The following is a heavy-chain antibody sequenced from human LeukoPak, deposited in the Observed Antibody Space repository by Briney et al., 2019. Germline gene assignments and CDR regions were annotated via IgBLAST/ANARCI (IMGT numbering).Heavy chain of an antibody. CDR2: INTNTGNP. Sequence: GGSLRLSCAASGFTFSNYAMTWARQAPGQGLEWMGWINTNTGNPTYAQGFTGRFVFSLDTSVSTAYLQISSLKAEDTAVYYCARGPPYYDILTGYSHTFDYWGQGTLVTVSS. D-gene: IGHD3-9*01. CDR1: GFTFSNYA. J-gene: IGHJ4*02. CDR3: ARGPPYYDILTGYSHTFDY. V-gene: IGHV7-4-1*02.